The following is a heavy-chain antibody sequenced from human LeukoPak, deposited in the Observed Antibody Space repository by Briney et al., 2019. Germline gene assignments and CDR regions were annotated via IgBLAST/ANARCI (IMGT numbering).Heavy chain of an antibody. D-gene: IGHD3-10*01. Sequence: ASVKVSCKVSGYTLTELSMHWVRQAPGQGLEWMGWINPNSGGTNYAQEFQGRVTMTRDTSISTAYMELSRLRSDDTAVYYCARDQDTMVRGVIPNGAFDIWGQGTMVTVSS. J-gene: IGHJ3*02. CDR2: INPNSGGT. CDR3: ARDQDTMVRGVIPNGAFDI. V-gene: IGHV1-2*02. CDR1: GYTLTELS.